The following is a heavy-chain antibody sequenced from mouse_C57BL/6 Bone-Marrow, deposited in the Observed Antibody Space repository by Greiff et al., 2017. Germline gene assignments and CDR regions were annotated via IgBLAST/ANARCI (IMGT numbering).Heavy chain of an antibody. CDR3: ARRVFDY. CDR2: ISNGGGST. CDR1: GFTFSDYY. V-gene: IGHV5-12*01. J-gene: IGHJ2*01. Sequence: EVQGVESGGGLVQPGGSLKLSCAASGFTFSDYYMYWVRQTPEKRLEWVAYISNGGGSTYYPDTVKGRFTISRDNAKNTRYLQMSRLKSEDTAMYYCARRVFDYWGQGTTLTVSS.